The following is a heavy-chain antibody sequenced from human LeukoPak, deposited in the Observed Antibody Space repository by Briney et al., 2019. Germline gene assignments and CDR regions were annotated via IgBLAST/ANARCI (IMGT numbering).Heavy chain of an antibody. V-gene: IGHV4-59*12. CDR3: ARVLGYSYGRVDY. J-gene: IGHJ4*02. Sequence: PSETLSLTCTVSGGSISDYSWSWIRQPPGKGLEWIGNIYYSGSTNYNPSLKSRVTISVDTSKNQFSLKLGSVTAADTAVYYCARVLGYSYGRVDYWGQGTLVTVSS. CDR2: IYYSGST. CDR1: GGSISDYS. D-gene: IGHD5-18*01.